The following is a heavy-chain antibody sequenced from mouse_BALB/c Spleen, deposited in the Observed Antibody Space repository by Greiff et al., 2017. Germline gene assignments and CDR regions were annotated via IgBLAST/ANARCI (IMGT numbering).Heavy chain of an antibody. D-gene: IGHD2-4*01. V-gene: IGHV3-2*02. J-gene: IGHJ3*01. CDR3: ALYYDYDGFAY. CDR1: GYSITSDYA. CDR2: ISYSGST. Sequence: EVKLMESGPGLVKPSQSLSLTCTVTGYSITSDYAWNWIRQFPGNKLEWMGYISYSGSTSYNPSLKSRISITRDTSKNQFFLQLNSVTTEDTATYYCALYYDYDGFAYWGQGTLVTVSA.